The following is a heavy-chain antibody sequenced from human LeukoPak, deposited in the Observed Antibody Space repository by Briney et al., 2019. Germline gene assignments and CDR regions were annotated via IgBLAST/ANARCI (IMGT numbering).Heavy chain of an antibody. CDR1: GGSISSGDYY. CDR3: ARDVDPPNNWFDP. Sequence: SETLSLTCTVSGGSISSGDYYWSWIRQPPGKGLEWIGYIYYGGSTYYNPSLKSRVTISVDTSKNQFSLKLSSVTAAGTAVYYCARDVDPPNNWFDPWGQGTLVTVSS. J-gene: IGHJ5*02. V-gene: IGHV4-30-4*08. CDR2: IYYGGST. D-gene: IGHD5-12*01.